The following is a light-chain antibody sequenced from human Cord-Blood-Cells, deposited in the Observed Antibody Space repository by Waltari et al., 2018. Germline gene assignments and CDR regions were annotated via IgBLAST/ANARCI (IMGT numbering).Light chain of an antibody. CDR1: SSDVGGYNY. CDR3: SSYAGSNNLV. Sequence: QSALPQPPSASGSPGQSVTISCTGTSSDVGGYNYVPWYQQHPGKAPKLMIYEVSKRPSWVPDRFSGSKSGNTASLTVSGLQAEDEADYYCSSYAGSNNLVFGGGTKLTVL. CDR2: EVS. V-gene: IGLV2-8*01. J-gene: IGLJ2*01.